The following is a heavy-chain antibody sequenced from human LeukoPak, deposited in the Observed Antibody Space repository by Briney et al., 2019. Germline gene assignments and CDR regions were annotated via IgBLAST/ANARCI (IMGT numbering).Heavy chain of an antibody. CDR2: IYPGDSDT. CDR1: GYSFTSCW. CDR3: ARHEVGYSSSWYPLDGMDV. J-gene: IGHJ6*02. Sequence: GESLKISCKGSGYSFTSCWIGWVRQMPGKGLEWMGIIYPGDSDTRYSPSFQGQVTISADKSISTAYLQWSSLKASDTAMYYCARHEVGYSSSWYPLDGMDVWGQGTTVTVSS. D-gene: IGHD6-13*01. V-gene: IGHV5-51*01.